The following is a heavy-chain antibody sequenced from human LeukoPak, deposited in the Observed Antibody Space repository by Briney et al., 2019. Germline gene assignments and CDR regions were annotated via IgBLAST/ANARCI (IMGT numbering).Heavy chain of an antibody. CDR3: ARVETDFWSGYPQNWFDP. CDR2: IFYNGST. V-gene: IGHV4-61*01. Sequence: SQTLSLTCTVSGGSMSSGTYYWSWIRQPPGKGLQWIGYIFYNGSTKYNPSLKSRLIISVDTSKNQFSLKLSSVTAADSGIYYCARVETDFWSGYPQNWFDPWGQGTLVTVSS. D-gene: IGHD3-3*01. J-gene: IGHJ5*02. CDR1: GGSMSSGTYY.